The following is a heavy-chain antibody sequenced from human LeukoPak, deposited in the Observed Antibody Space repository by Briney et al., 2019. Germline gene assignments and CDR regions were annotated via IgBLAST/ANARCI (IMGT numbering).Heavy chain of an antibody. Sequence: PGGSLRLSCAASGFTVSSNYMSWVRQAPGKGLEWVSVIYSGGSTYYADSAKGRFTISRDNSKNTLYLQMNSLRAEDTAVYYCARDSITIFGVADPAFDYWGQGTLVTVSS. V-gene: IGHV3-66*01. CDR3: ARDSITIFGVADPAFDY. CDR2: IYSGGST. CDR1: GFTVSSNY. J-gene: IGHJ4*02. D-gene: IGHD3-3*01.